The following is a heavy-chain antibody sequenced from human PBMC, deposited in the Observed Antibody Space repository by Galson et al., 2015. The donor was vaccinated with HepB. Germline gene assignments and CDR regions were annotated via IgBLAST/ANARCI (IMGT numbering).Heavy chain of an antibody. CDR2: IYWNDDK. D-gene: IGHD6-19*01. V-gene: IGHV2-5*01. CDR1: GFSLGTSGVG. Sequence: PALVKPTQTLTLTCTFSGFSLGTSGVGVGWIRQPPGKALEWLARIYWNDDKRYSPSLKTRLTITKDTSKNQVVLTMTNMDPVDTATYYCARDRLMYTSGHDYFDYWGQGTLVTVSS. J-gene: IGHJ4*02. CDR3: ARDRLMYTSGHDYFDY.